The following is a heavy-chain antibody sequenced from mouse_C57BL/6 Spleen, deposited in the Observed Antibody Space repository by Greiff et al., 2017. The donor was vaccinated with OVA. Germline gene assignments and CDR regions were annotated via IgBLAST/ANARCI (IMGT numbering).Heavy chain of an antibody. J-gene: IGHJ2*01. CDR3: ARTRGTTVGYYFDY. CDR2: IHPNSGST. D-gene: IGHD1-1*01. CDR1: GYTFTSYW. V-gene: IGHV1-64*01. Sequence: VQLQQPGAELVKPGASVKLSCKASGYTFTSYWMHWVKQRPGQGLEWIGMIHPNSGSTNYNEKFKSKATLTVDKSSSTAYMQLSSLTSEDSAVYYCARTRGTTVGYYFDYWGQGTTLTVSS.